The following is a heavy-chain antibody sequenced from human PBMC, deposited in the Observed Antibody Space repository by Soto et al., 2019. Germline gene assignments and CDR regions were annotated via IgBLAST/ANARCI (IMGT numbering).Heavy chain of an antibody. CDR2: VIPILSIT. J-gene: IGHJ4*02. CDR3: ARVYGDYAFDY. CDR1: GGTFNSYT. V-gene: IGHV1-69*02. D-gene: IGHD4-17*01. Sequence: SVKVSCKASGGTFNSYTISWVRQAPGQGLEWMGRVIPILSITNYAQKFQDRVTITADKSTSTAYMELSSLRSEDTAVYYCARVYGDYAFDYWGQGTLVTVSS.